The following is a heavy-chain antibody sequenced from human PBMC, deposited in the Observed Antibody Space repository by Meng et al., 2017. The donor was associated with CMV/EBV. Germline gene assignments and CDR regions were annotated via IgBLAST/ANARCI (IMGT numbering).Heavy chain of an antibody. J-gene: IGHJ4*02. CDR2: INWNGGST. CDR3: AKLVLLWFGESLQRGADHDY. V-gene: IGHV3-20*04. Sequence: GESLKISCAASGFTFDDYGMSWVRQAPGKGLEWVSGINWNGGSTGYADSVKGRFTISRDNAKNSLYLQMNSLRAEDTAVYYCAKLVLLWFGESLQRGADHDYWGQGTLVTVSS. CDR1: GFTFDDYG. D-gene: IGHD3-10*01.